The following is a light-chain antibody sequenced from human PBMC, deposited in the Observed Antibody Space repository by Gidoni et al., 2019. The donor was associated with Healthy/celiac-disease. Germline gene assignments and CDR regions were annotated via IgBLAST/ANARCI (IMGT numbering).Light chain of an antibody. CDR2: GAS. Sequence: IVLTKPPATLSLSPGERATLSCRASQSVSSSYLAWYQQKPGQAPRLLIYGASSRATGIPDRFSGSGSGTDFTLTISRLEPEDFAVYYCQQYGSSPPWTFGQGTKVEIK. CDR3: QQYGSSPPWT. V-gene: IGKV3-20*01. J-gene: IGKJ1*01. CDR1: QSVSSSY.